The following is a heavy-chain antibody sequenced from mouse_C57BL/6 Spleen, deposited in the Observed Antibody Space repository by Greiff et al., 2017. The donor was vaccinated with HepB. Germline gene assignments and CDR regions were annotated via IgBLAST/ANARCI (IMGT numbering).Heavy chain of an antibody. CDR2: IHPNSGST. J-gene: IGHJ3*01. D-gene: IGHD2-4*01. CDR3: ARRYDYDGPAWFAY. CDR1: GYTFTSYW. V-gene: IGHV1-64*01. Sequence: QVQLQQPGAELVKPGASVKLSCKASGYTFTSYWMHWVKQRPGQGLEWIGMIHPNSGSTNYNEKFKSKATLTVDKSSSTAYMQLSSLTSEDSAVYYCARRYDYDGPAWFAYWGQGTLVTVSA.